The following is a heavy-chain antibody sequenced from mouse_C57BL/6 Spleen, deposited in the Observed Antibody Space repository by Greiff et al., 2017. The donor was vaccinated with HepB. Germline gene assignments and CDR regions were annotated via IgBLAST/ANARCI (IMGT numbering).Heavy chain of an antibody. CDR1: GYTFTSYG. CDR2: IYPRSGNT. V-gene: IGHV1-81*01. Sequence: LVESGAELARPGASVKLSCKASGYTFTSYGISWVKQRTGQGLEWIGEIYPRSGNTYYNEKFKGKATLTADKSSSTAYMELRSLTSEDSAVYFCARENYYGSSYRYFDYWGQGTTLTVSS. J-gene: IGHJ2*01. D-gene: IGHD1-1*01. CDR3: ARENYYGSSYRYFDY.